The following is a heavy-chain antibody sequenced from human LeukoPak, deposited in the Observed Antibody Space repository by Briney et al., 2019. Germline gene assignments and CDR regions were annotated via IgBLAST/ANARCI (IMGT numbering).Heavy chain of an antibody. CDR2: IKSKTDGGTT. V-gene: IGHV3-15*01. CDR1: GFTFGTHA. CDR3: TTEDIVVVPAASYYYYYYGMDV. Sequence: PWGSLRLSCAASGFTFGTHAMTWVRQAPGKGLEWVGRIKSKTDGGTTDYAAPVKGRFTISRDDSKNTLYLQMNSLKTEDTAVYYCTTEDIVVVPAASYYYYYYGMDVWGQGTTVTVSS. J-gene: IGHJ6*02. D-gene: IGHD2-2*01.